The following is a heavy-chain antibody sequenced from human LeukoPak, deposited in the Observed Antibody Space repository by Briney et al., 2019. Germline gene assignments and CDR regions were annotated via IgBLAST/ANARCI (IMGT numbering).Heavy chain of an antibody. J-gene: IGHJ5*02. CDR3: AREGLIGYSHPCDP. CDR1: GYTFTSYA. V-gene: IGHV1-3*01. CDR2: INAGNGNT. D-gene: IGHD4-11*01. Sequence: ASVKVSCKASGYTFTSYAMHWVRQAPGQRLEWMGWINAGNGNTKYSQKFQGRDTITRDTSASTAYMELSSLRSEDTAVYYCAREGLIGYSHPCDPWGQGTLVTASS.